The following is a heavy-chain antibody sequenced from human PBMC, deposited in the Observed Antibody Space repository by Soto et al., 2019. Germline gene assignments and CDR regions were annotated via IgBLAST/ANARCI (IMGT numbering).Heavy chain of an antibody. Sequence: QVRLVQSGAEVKKPGASVKVSCKASGYIFTNYYIHWVRQAPGQGLEWMAIINHNGGSKNCAQEFQGRITLTRDTSTSTVYMDLSSLTSEDTAVYYCARGLYSGDKWGQGTLVTVSS. D-gene: IGHD2-21*01. J-gene: IGHJ4*02. CDR2: INHNGGSK. V-gene: IGHV1-46*01. CDR3: ARGLYSGDK. CDR1: GYIFTNYY.